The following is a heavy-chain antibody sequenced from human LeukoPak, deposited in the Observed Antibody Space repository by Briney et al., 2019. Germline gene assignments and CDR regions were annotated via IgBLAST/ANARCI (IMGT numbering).Heavy chain of an antibody. J-gene: IGHJ5*02. Sequence: PGGSLRLSCAASGFTFSSYAMHWVRQAPGKGLEWVAVISYDGSNKYYADSVKGRFTISRDNSKNTLYLQMNSPRAEDTAVYYCARDHSDYYYGSGSTWGQGTLVTVSS. CDR2: ISYDGSNK. D-gene: IGHD3-10*01. V-gene: IGHV3-30-3*01. CDR3: ARDHSDYYYGSGST. CDR1: GFTFSSYA.